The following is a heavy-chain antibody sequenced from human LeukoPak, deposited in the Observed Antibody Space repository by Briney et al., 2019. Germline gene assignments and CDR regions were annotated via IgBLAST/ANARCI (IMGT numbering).Heavy chain of an antibody. CDR3: GRRGRHCSRTSCYMDV. Sequence: GESLKISCQGSGYRFTTYWIGWVRQMPGKGLEWVGIVYPGDSDTRYSPSFRDQVTMSADASRNTAYLHWDSLKVSDTGIYYCGRRGRHCSRTSCYMDVWGKGTTVIVSS. CDR2: VYPGDSDT. V-gene: IGHV5-51*01. J-gene: IGHJ6*03. D-gene: IGHD2-2*01. CDR1: GYRFTTYW.